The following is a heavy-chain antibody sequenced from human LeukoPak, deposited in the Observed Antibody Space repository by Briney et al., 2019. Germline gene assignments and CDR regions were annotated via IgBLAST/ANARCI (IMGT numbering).Heavy chain of an antibody. CDR1: GGSISSHY. D-gene: IGHD1-26*01. Sequence: SETLSLTCTVSGGSISSHYWSWIRQPPGKGLEWIGYIYYSGSTNYNPSLKSRVTISVDTSKNQFSLKLSSVTAADTAVYYCAGSIVGATRAAFDIWGQGTMVTVSS. CDR2: IYYSGST. CDR3: AGSIVGATRAAFDI. J-gene: IGHJ3*02. V-gene: IGHV4-59*11.